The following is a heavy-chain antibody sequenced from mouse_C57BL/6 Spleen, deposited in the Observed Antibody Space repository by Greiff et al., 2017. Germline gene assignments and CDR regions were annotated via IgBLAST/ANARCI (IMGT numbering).Heavy chain of an antibody. J-gene: IGHJ2*01. CDR3: ARDEGIVANFDD. CDR1: GFTFSSYA. CDR2: ISDGGSYT. Sequence: EVHLVESGGGLVKPGGSLKLSCAASGFTFSSYAMSWVRQTPEKRLEWVATISDGGSYTYYPDNVKGRFTISRDNAKNNLYLQMSHLKSEDTAMYYCARDEGIVANFDDWGQGTTLTVSS. D-gene: IGHD1-1*01. V-gene: IGHV5-4*01.